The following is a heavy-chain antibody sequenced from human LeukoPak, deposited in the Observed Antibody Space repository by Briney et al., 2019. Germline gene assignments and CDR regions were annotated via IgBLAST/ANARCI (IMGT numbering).Heavy chain of an antibody. V-gene: IGHV1-3*01. Sequence: ASVKVSCKGSGYTFTNYAVHWVRQAPGQRLEWLGWINPGNGDTKYSQNFQGRVIVTSDTSAATAYVELNNLTSEDTAVYYCARERWHCRVNCYSVYYYALDVWGQGTTVTVSS. CDR3: ARERWHCRVNCYSVYYYALDV. CDR2: INPGNGDT. D-gene: IGHD2-15*01. J-gene: IGHJ6*02. CDR1: GYTFTNYA.